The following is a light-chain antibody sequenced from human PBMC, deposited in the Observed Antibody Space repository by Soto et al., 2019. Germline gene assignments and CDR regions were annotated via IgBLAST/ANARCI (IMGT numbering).Light chain of an antibody. Sequence: IVMTQSPLSLPVTPGEPASISFRSSQSLLHSNGYNYLDWYQQKPGQAPRLLIFGASKRATGIPDRFSGSGSGRDFTLTISRLEPEDFAVYYCQQYGSSPRTFGQGTKVDIK. CDR1: QSLLHSNGYNY. CDR2: GAS. V-gene: IGKV2-28*01. J-gene: IGKJ1*01. CDR3: QQYGSSPRT.